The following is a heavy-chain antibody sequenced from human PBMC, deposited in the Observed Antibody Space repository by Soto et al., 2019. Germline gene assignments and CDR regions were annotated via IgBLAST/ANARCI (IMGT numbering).Heavy chain of an antibody. J-gene: IGHJ4*02. CDR2: ISNNGRSI. CDR3: AKDWGNYYYFDY. D-gene: IGHD3-16*01. Sequence: GGSLRLSCVASGFTFEDFSMHWVRQLPGKGLEWVSGISNNGRSIGYADSVKGRFTISRDNAKNSLYLEIHSLRVEDTALLYCAKDWGNYYYFDYWGRGTLVTVSS. CDR1: GFTFEDFS. V-gene: IGHV3-9*01.